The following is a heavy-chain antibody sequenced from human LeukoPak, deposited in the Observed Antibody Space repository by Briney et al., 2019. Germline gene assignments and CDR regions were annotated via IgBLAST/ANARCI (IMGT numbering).Heavy chain of an antibody. J-gene: IGHJ6*02. Sequence: GGSLRLSCAASGFTFSGYSMNWVRQAPGKGLEWVSSISSSSSYIYYADSVKGRFTISRDNAKNSLYLQMNSLRAEDTAVYYCAREGAADYGMDVWGQGATVTVSS. D-gene: IGHD2-15*01. V-gene: IGHV3-21*01. CDR1: GFTFSGYS. CDR3: AREGAADYGMDV. CDR2: ISSSSSYI.